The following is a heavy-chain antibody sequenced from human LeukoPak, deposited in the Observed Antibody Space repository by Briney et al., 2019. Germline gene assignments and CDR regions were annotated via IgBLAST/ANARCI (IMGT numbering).Heavy chain of an antibody. CDR2: ISEDGRNK. CDR1: GFTFGSYP. D-gene: IGHD3-10*01. J-gene: IGHJ5*02. CDR3: ARDTLIYGSGVNWFDP. Sequence: PGRSLRLSCAASGFTFGSYPMHWVRQAPGEGLEWVAVISEDGRNKYYADSVKGRFTISRDKSKNTLYLQMNSLRPEDTAVYYCARDTLIYGSGVNWFDPWGQGTLVTVSS. V-gene: IGHV3-30*04.